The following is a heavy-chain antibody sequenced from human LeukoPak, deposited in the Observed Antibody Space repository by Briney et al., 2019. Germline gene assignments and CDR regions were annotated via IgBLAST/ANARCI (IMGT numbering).Heavy chain of an antibody. CDR3: ARHGSGWRFDY. V-gene: IGHV4-59*08. Sequence: SETLSLTCTVSGXSISSAYGSWIRQPPGKGLEWVAYIYYSGSTNYNPSLKSRVTISVDTSKNQFALKLTSVIAADTAVYYCARHGSGWRFDYWGQRTLVTVSS. D-gene: IGHD6-19*01. J-gene: IGHJ4*02. CDR2: IYYSGST. CDR1: GXSISSAY.